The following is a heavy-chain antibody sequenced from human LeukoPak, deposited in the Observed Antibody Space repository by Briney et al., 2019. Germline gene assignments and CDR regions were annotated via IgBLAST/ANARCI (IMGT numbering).Heavy chain of an antibody. CDR1: GFTFSSYW. CDR2: INSDGSST. J-gene: IGHJ4*02. D-gene: IGHD3-3*01. CDR3: ARDHTIFGVALRY. V-gene: IGHV3-74*01. Sequence: PGGSLRLSCAASGFTFSSYWMHWVCQAPGKGLVWVSRINSDGSSTSYADSVKGRFTISRDNAKNTLYLQMNSLRAEDTAVYYCARDHTIFGVALRYWGQGTLVTVSS.